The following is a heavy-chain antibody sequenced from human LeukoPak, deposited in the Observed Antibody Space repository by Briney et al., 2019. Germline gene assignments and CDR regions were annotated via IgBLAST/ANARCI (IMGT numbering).Heavy chain of an antibody. CDR3: ARDWVDGYYYYGMDV. V-gene: IGHV3-30*04. Sequence: GGSLSLSCAASGFTFSSYAMHGVRQARGKGLEWVAVISYDGSNKYYADCVKGRFTISRDNSKNTLYLQMNSLRAEDTAVYYCARDWVDGYYYYGMDVWGKGTTVTVSS. CDR2: ISYDGSNK. CDR1: GFTFSSYA. J-gene: IGHJ6*04. D-gene: IGHD5-12*01.